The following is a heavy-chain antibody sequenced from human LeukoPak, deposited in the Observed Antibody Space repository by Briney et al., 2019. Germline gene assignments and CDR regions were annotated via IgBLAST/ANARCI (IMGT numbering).Heavy chain of an antibody. D-gene: IGHD5-24*01. Sequence: SETLSLTCTLSGGSISSYYWSWIRQPPGKGLEWIGYIYYSGSTNCNPSLKSRVTILVDTSKNQFSLKLSSVTAADTAVYYCARRDGYNSYYFDYWGQGTLVTVSS. CDR3: ARRDGYNSYYFDY. J-gene: IGHJ4*02. CDR2: IYYSGST. CDR1: GGSISSYY. V-gene: IGHV4-59*08.